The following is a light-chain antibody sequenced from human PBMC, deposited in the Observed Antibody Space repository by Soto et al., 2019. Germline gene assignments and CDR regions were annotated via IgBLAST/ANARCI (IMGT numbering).Light chain of an antibody. Sequence: IQMTQSPSSLSASVGDRVTITCRASQGIRNDLGWYQQKPGKAPKLLIYAASSLHTGAPRRFSGSRAGTEFTLTISGLQPDDYASYFCLQYDSYPYSFGQGTKVDIK. CDR2: AAS. J-gene: IGKJ2*01. CDR1: QGIRND. V-gene: IGKV1-17*01. CDR3: LQYDSYPYS.